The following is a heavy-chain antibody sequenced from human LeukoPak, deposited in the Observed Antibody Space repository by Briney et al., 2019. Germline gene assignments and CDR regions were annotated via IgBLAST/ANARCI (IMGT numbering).Heavy chain of an antibody. CDR1: GGPISSISSSSYF. Sequence: PPETLSLACTVSGGPISSISSSSYFWGWIRQPPGKGLEWIGTIYYSGSTYYNPSLKSRVTISVDTSKNLFSLKLSSVTAADTAVCYCARHKHDRLSGSYLFDFWGRGTLVTVSS. D-gene: IGHD1-26*01. V-gene: IGHV4-39*01. CDR2: IYYSGST. CDR3: ARHKHDRLSGSYLFDF. J-gene: IGHJ4*02.